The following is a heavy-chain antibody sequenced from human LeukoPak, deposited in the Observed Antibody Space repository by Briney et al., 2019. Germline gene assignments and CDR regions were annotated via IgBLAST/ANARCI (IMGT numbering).Heavy chain of an antibody. CDR3: ARQITVAGTGWFDP. CDR2: IIPIFGTA. J-gene: IGHJ5*02. Sequence: ASVKVSCKASGGTFSSYAISWVRQAPGQGLEWMGGIIPIFGTANYAQKFQGRVTITADESTSTAYMELSSLRSEDTAVYYCARQITVAGTGWFDPWGQGTLVTVSS. D-gene: IGHD6-19*01. V-gene: IGHV1-69*01. CDR1: GGTFSSYA.